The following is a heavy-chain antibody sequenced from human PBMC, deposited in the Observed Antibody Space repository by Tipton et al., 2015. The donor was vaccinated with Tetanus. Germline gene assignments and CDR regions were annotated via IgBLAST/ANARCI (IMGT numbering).Heavy chain of an antibody. CDR1: GFTFSSYA. CDR2: INHSGST. V-gene: IGHV4-34*01. Sequence: LRLSCAASGFTFSSYAMHWVRQPPGKGLEWIGEINHSGSTNYNPSLKSRVTISVDTSKNQFSLKLSSVTAADTAVYYCARGPMVRGVTRFDYWGQGTLVTVSS. CDR3: ARGPMVRGVTRFDY. J-gene: IGHJ4*02. D-gene: IGHD3-10*01.